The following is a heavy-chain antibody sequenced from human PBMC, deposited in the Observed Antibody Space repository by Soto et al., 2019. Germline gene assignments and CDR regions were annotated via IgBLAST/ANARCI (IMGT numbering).Heavy chain of an antibody. J-gene: IGHJ6*02. V-gene: IGHV1-58*02. CDR1: GFTFTSSA. D-gene: IGHD3-22*01. CDR2: IVVGSGNT. CDR3: AADRAYYYDSSGYYFIYYYGMDV. Sequence: ASVKVSCKASGFTFTSSAMQWVRQARGQRLEWIGWIVVGSGNTNYAQKFQERVTITRDMSTSTAYMELSSLRSEDTAVYYCAADRAYYYDSSGYYFIYYYGMDVWGQGTTVTVSS.